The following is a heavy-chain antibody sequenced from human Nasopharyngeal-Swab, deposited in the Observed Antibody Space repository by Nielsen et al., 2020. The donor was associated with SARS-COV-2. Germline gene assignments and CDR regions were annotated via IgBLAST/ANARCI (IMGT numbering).Heavy chain of an antibody. Sequence: SETLSLTCTVSGGSISSGGYYWSWIRQHPGKGLEWIGYIYYSGSTYYNPSLKSRVTISVDTSKNQFSLKLSSVTAADTAVYYCARVAVLALAEYFQHWGQGTLVTASS. CDR1: GGSISSGGYY. CDR2: IYYSGST. CDR3: ARVAVLALAEYFQH. D-gene: IGHD4/OR15-4a*01. J-gene: IGHJ1*01. V-gene: IGHV4-31*03.